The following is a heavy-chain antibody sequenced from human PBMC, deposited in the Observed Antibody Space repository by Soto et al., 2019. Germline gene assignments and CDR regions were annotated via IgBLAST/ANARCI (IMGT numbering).Heavy chain of an antibody. V-gene: IGHV3-30-3*01. D-gene: IGHD3-16*01. Sequence: QVQLVESGGGVVQPGRSLRLSCAASGFTFSSYAMHWVRRAPGKGLEWMAVMSYDGSNKYYADSVKGRFTISRDNSKTTLYLQMNSLRPEHTALYYCARDGGAYWGQGTLVIVSS. J-gene: IGHJ4*02. CDR2: MSYDGSNK. CDR1: GFTFSSYA. CDR3: ARDGGAY.